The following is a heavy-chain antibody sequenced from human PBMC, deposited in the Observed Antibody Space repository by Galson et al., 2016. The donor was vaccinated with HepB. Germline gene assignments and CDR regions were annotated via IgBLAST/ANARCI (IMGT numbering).Heavy chain of an antibody. CDR1: GFTFSGYS. V-gene: IGHV3-48*02. CDR3: ARDGPGWVMATITILVYYYGMDV. D-gene: IGHD5-24*01. Sequence: SLRLSCAASGFTFSGYSMNWVRQAPGKGLEWVPYISSSSSTIYYADSVKGRFTIPRDNAKNSLYLQMNNLRDEDTAVYYCARDGPGWVMATITILVYYYGMDVWGQGTTVTVSS. J-gene: IGHJ6*02. CDR2: ISSSSSTI.